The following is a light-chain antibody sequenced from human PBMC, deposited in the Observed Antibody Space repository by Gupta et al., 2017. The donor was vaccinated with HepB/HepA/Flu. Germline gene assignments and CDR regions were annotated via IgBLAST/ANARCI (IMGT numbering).Light chain of an antibody. Sequence: QSALTQPDSVSGSPGQWRTISRTGTSSDVGGDNYGSWYQQHTGKAPKLMIYDVSKRPSGVSNRFSGSKSGNTASLTISGLQAEDEADYCCRSYTSSSTLVFGGGTKLTVL. J-gene: IGLJ2*01. CDR3: RSYTSSSTLV. CDR1: SSDVGGDNY. V-gene: IGLV2-14*01. CDR2: DVS.